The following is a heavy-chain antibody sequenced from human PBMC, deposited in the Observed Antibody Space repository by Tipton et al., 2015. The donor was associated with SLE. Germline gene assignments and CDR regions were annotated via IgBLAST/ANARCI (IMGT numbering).Heavy chain of an antibody. Sequence: QLVQSGAEVKKPGESLRISCKGSGYSFTSYWISWVRQMPGKGLEWMGRIDPSESHTNYSPSFQGHVTISADKSISTAYLQWSSLKASDTAMYYCASGDFWIGYQGGGFCYWGQGTLVTVSS. V-gene: IGHV5-10-1*01. D-gene: IGHD3-3*01. CDR1: GYSFTSYW. CDR3: ASGDFWIGYQGGGFCY. CDR2: IDPSESHT. J-gene: IGHJ4*02.